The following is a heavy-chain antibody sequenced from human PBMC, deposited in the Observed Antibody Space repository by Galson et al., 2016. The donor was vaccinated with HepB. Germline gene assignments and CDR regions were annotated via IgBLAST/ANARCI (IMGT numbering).Heavy chain of an antibody. Sequence: SVKVSCKASGNTFRSYGFHWVRQAPGQGLEWLGLIRVDDGKTNYAQNYQGRVTMTTDTSTTTLYMELRSLRSEDTAVYYCARRWLGSGNCFDAWGQGTLVTVSS. V-gene: IGHV1-18*04. CDR1: GNTFRSYG. CDR3: ARRWLGSGNCFDA. J-gene: IGHJ5*02. CDR2: IRVDDGKT. D-gene: IGHD6-19*01.